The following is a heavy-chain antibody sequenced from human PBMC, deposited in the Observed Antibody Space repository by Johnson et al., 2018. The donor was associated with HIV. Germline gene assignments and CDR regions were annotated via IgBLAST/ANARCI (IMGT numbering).Heavy chain of an antibody. Sequence: QVQLVESGGGVVQPGRSLRLSCAASGFNFSNYGMYWVRQAPGKGLEWVAVIWYDGSNKYYADSVKGRFTIPRDNSKNTLYLQMNSLRAEDTAGYYCAKDLQDYYDSSGHDAFDIWGQGTMVTVSS. V-gene: IGHV3-33*06. D-gene: IGHD3-22*01. CDR1: GFNFSNYG. CDR2: IWYDGSNK. CDR3: AKDLQDYYDSSGHDAFDI. J-gene: IGHJ3*02.